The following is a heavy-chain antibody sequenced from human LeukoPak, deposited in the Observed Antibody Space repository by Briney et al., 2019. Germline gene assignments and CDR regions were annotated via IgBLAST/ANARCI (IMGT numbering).Heavy chain of an antibody. D-gene: IGHD3-16*01. Sequence: GESLKISCKGSGYSFTSYWIGWVRQMPGKGLEWMGIFYPGDSDTRYSPSFQGQVTISADKSISTAYLQWSSLKASDTAMYYCARPFYYDTRLSAFDLWGQGTMVTVSS. J-gene: IGHJ3*01. CDR2: FYPGDSDT. V-gene: IGHV5-51*01. CDR3: ARPFYYDTRLSAFDL. CDR1: GYSFTSYW.